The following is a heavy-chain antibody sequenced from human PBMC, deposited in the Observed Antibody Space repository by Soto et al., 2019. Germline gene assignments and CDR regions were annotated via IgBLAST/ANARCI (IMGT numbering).Heavy chain of an antibody. CDR1: GFTFSTSA. J-gene: IGHJ4*02. D-gene: IGHD1-20*01. V-gene: IGHV3-23*01. CDR2: ISGSGIST. Sequence: GGSLRLSCAASGFTFSTSAMAWVRQAPGEGLEWVSAISGSGISTNYADSVKGRFTISRDNSKNTLYLQMNSLRAEDTAVYYCAKDLGYNWTPIDYWGQGTLVTVSS. CDR3: AKDLGYNWTPIDY.